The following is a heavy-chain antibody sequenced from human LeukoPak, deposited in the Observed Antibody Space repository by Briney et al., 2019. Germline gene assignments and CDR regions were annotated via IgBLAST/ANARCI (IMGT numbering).Heavy chain of an antibody. D-gene: IGHD2-21*01. Sequence: GGSLRLSCAASGFTFSSYSMNWVRQAPGKGLKWVSYISSSSSTIYYADSVKGRFTISRDNAKNSLYLQMNSLRAEDTAVYYCARAGIVVVIAHFDYWGQGTLVTVSS. CDR2: ISSSSSTI. CDR3: ARAGIVVVIAHFDY. J-gene: IGHJ4*02. V-gene: IGHV3-48*01. CDR1: GFTFSSYS.